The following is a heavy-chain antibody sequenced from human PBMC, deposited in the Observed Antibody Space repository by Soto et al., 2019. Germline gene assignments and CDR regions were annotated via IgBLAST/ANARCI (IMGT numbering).Heavy chain of an antibody. CDR2: ISWNSGSI. J-gene: IGHJ3*02. CDR1: GFTFDDYA. D-gene: IGHD2-2*01. V-gene: IGHV3-9*01. Sequence: GGSLRLSCAASGFTFDDYAMHWVRQAPGKGLEWVSGISWNSGSIGYADSVKGRFTISRDNAKNSLYLKMNRLRAEDTALYSCAKAPKDIVVVPVAIPFDIWGQGTMVTVPS. CDR3: AKAPKDIVVVPVAIPFDI.